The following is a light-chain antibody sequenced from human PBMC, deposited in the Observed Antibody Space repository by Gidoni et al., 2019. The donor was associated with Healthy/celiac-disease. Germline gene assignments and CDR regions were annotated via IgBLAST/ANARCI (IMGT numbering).Light chain of an antibody. CDR3: QQYGSSPKT. V-gene: IGKV3-20*01. Sequence: DIVLTQSPGTLSLSPGERATLSCMASQSVSSSYLAWYQQKPGQAPRLLIYGASSRATGIPDRCSGSGSGTDFTLTISRLEPEDFAVYYCQQYGSSPKTFGKGTKVEIK. CDR1: QSVSSSY. CDR2: GAS. J-gene: IGKJ1*01.